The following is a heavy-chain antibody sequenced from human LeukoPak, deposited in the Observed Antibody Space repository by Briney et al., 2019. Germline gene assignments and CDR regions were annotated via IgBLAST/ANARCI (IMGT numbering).Heavy chain of an antibody. D-gene: IGHD2-8*01. J-gene: IGHJ5*02. Sequence: PSETLSLTCTVSGDSISSSDYCWSWIRQPPGRGLEFVGCLYFSGSTYYNPSLNGRVTISVDTSKNQFSLNLYSMTAADTAVYFCVRHRSHHGWFDPWGQGTLVTVSS. V-gene: IGHV4-39*01. CDR2: LYFSGST. CDR3: VRHRSHHGWFDP. CDR1: GDSISSSDYC.